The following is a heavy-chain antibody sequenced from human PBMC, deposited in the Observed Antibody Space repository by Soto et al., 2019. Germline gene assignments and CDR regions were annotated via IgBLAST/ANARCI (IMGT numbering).Heavy chain of an antibody. CDR2: IWYDGSNK. D-gene: IGHD6-13*01. Sequence: QVQLVESGGGVVQPGRSLRLSCAASGFTFSSYGMHWVRQAPGKGLEWVAVIWYDGSNKYYADSVKGRFTTSRDNSKNTLYLQMNRLRAEDTTVYYCARELGRSSWPRVYYYYYMDVWGKGTTVTVSS. CDR1: GFTFSSYG. J-gene: IGHJ6*03. V-gene: IGHV3-33*01. CDR3: ARELGRSSWPRVYYYYYMDV.